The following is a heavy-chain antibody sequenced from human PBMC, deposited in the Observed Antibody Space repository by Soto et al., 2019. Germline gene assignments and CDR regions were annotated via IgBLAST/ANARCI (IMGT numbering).Heavy chain of an antibody. CDR3: ARGRYGDY. V-gene: IGHV1-18*01. J-gene: IGHJ4*02. D-gene: IGHD1-1*01. Sequence: QVHLVQSGAEVKKPGASVKVSCKASGYTFTSYGITWVRQAPGQGLEWMGWISVHNGNTDYAQKLQGRVIVTRDTSTSTAYMELRSLRSDDTAVYYWARGRYGDYWGQGALVTVSS. CDR2: ISVHNGNT. CDR1: GYTFTSYG.